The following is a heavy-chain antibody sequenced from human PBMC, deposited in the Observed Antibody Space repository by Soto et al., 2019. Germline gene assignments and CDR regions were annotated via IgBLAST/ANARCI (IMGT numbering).Heavy chain of an antibody. J-gene: IGHJ6*02. V-gene: IGHV3-48*03. CDR2: ISSSGSTI. CDR3: ARDTAYYDFWSGYYYYYGMDV. Sequence: QTVGSLRLSCAASGFTFSSYEMNWVRQAPGKGLEWVSYISSSGSTIYYADSVKGRFTISRDNAKNSLYLQMNSLRAEDTAVYYCARDTAYYDFWSGYYYYYGMDVWGQGTTVTVSS. CDR1: GFTFSSYE. D-gene: IGHD3-3*01.